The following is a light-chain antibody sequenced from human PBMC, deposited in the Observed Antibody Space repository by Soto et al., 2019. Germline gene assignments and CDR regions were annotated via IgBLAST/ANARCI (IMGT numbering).Light chain of an antibody. V-gene: IGKV1-39*01. J-gene: IGKJ1*01. Sequence: DIHMTQSPSSLSASVRDRVTITCRASQSISSYLNWYQQKPGKAPKLLIYAASSLQSGVPSRFSGSGSGTDFTLTISSLQPEDFATYYCQQSYSTPRTFGQGT. CDR1: QSISSY. CDR2: AAS. CDR3: QQSYSTPRT.